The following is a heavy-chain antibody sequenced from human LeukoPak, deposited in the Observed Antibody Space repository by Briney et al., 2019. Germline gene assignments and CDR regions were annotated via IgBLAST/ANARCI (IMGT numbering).Heavy chain of an antibody. V-gene: IGHV3-49*03. CDR3: TRALRWLQNTFDY. D-gene: IGHD5-24*01. J-gene: IGHJ4*02. Sequence: GGSLRLSCTASGFTFGDYAMSWFRQASGKGLEWVGFIRSKAYGGTTEYAASVKGRFTISRDDSKSIAYLQMNSLKTEDTAVYYCTRALRWLQNTFDYWGQGTLVTVSS. CDR2: IRSKAYGGTT. CDR1: GFTFGDYA.